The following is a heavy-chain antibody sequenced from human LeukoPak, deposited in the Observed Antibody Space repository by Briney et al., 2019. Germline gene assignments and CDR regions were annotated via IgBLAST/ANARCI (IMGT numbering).Heavy chain of an antibody. V-gene: IGHV4-34*01. CDR2: INHSGST. CDR1: GGSFSGYY. J-gene: IGHJ6*03. CDR3: AKGSSYGGDYYYCYMDV. Sequence: SETLSLTCAVYGGSFSGYYWSWIRQPPGKGLEWIGEINHSGSTNYNPSLKSRVTISVDTSKNQFSLKLSSVTAADTAVYYCAKGSSYGGDYYYCYMDVWGKGTTVTVSS. D-gene: IGHD6-13*01.